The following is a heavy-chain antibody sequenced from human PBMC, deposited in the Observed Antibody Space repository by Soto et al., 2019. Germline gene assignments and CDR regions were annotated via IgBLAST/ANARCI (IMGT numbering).Heavy chain of an antibody. CDR2: MNPNSGNT. CDR1: GYTFTSYD. D-gene: IGHD4-17*01. CDR3: ARALLDYGDYTTTLYWYFDL. J-gene: IGHJ2*01. Sequence: QVPLVQSGAEVKKPGASVKVSCKASGYTFTSYDINWVRQATGQGLEWMGWMNPNSGNTGYAQKFQGRVTMTRNTSISTAYMELSSLRSEDTAVYYCARALLDYGDYTTTLYWYFDLWGRGTLVTVSS. V-gene: IGHV1-8*01.